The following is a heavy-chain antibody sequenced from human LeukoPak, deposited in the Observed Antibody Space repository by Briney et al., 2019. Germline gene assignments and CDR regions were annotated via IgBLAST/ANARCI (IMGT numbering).Heavy chain of an antibody. Sequence: GGSLRLSCAASGFTFSSYAMSWVRQPPGKGLEWVSGISGSGDNTYYADSVKGRFTISRDNSKKTLYLHLNSLRVEDAAVYYCAKDGYSSIPGFHFEYWGQGTPVTVSS. CDR3: AKDGYSSIPGFHFEY. V-gene: IGHV3-23*01. CDR1: GFTFSSYA. D-gene: IGHD6-13*01. J-gene: IGHJ4*02. CDR2: ISGSGDNT.